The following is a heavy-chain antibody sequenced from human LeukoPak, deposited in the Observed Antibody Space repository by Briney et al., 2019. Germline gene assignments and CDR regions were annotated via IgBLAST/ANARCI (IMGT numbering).Heavy chain of an antibody. V-gene: IGHV3-74*01. J-gene: IGHJ4*02. Sequence: PVGSLRLSCAASGFTFSSYWMHWVRQAPGKGLVWVSRINTDGSSTTYADSVKGRFTISRDNAKNTLYLQMNSLRADDTAVYYCAKGLMGATPYYFDYWGQGTLVTVSS. CDR2: INTDGSST. D-gene: IGHD1-26*01. CDR1: GFTFSSYW. CDR3: AKGLMGATPYYFDY.